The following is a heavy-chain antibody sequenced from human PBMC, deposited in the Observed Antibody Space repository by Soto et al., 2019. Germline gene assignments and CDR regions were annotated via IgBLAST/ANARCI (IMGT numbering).Heavy chain of an antibody. D-gene: IGHD1-7*01. CDR1: GASVSRNSAA. J-gene: IGHJ5*02. CDR2: TYYRSKWYN. V-gene: IGHV6-1*01. Sequence: SLTCAISGASVSRNSAAWNWIRQSPSRGLEWLGRTYYRSKWYNDYAVSVKSRVTINPDTSKNQFSLQLNSVTPEDTAVYYCARGRITGTTIWFDPWGQGTLVTVSS. CDR3: ARGRITGTTIWFDP.